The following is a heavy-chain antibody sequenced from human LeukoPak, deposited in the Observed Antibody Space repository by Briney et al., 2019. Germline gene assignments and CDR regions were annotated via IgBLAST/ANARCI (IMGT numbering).Heavy chain of an antibody. D-gene: IGHD2/OR15-2a*01. CDR2: IKQDGSER. CDR3: ARDGGHSTDFDY. CDR1: GFIFSRHW. J-gene: IGHJ4*02. Sequence: PGGSLRLSCGASGFIFSRHWMSWVRQAPGKGPEWVANIKQDGSERYYVGSVKGRFTNSRDNAKNLLYLQMNSLRAEDTALYYCARDGGHSTDFDYWGQGTLVTVSS. V-gene: IGHV3-7*01.